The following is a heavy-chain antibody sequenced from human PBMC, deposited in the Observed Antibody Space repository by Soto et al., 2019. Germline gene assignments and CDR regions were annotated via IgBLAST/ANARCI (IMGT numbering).Heavy chain of an antibody. Sequence: GGSLRLSCAASGFTFSRENMHWVRQAPGKGLEWVAYISRSSSTMYYADSVKGRFTISRDNDKNSLYLQMNSLRHEDTGVYYCAREGKSTSFDYWGLGALVTVSS. CDR2: ISRSSSTM. CDR1: GFTFSREN. CDR3: AREGKSTSFDY. J-gene: IGHJ4*02. V-gene: IGHV3-48*02. D-gene: IGHD3-10*01.